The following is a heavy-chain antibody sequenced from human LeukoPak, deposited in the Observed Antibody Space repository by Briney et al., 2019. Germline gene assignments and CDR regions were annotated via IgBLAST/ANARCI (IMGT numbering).Heavy chain of an antibody. CDR2: INHSGST. D-gene: IGHD2-2*01. CDR3: ARVLRYCSSTSCYFRWWFDP. J-gene: IGHJ5*02. Sequence: SETLSLTCPVYGGSFSGYYWSWIRQPPGKGLEWIGEINHSGSTNYNPSLKSRVTISVDTSKNQFSLKLSSVTAADTAVYYCARVLRYCSSTSCYFRWWFDPWGQGTLVTVSS. CDR1: GGSFSGYY. V-gene: IGHV4-34*01.